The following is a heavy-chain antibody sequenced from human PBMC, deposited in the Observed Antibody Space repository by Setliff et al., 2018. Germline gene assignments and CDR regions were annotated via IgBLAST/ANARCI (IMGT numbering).Heavy chain of an antibody. CDR3: ARPGRSNYWDSFDY. D-gene: IGHD3-10*01. CDR2: IDSSSTWI. J-gene: IGHJ4*02. Sequence: PGGSLRLSCIASGFTFSSYSMNWVRQAPGKGLEWVSSIDSSSTWIYYADSVKGRFTISRDNAKNSLYLQMNSLRADDTAVYYCARPGRSNYWDSFDYWGQGTLVTVSS. V-gene: IGHV3-21*01. CDR1: GFTFSSYS.